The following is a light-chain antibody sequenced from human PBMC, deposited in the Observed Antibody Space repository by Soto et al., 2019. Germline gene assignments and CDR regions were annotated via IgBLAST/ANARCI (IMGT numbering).Light chain of an antibody. CDR2: PAS. V-gene: IGKV1-6*01. CDR3: LQDYSYPPT. CDR1: QGMRKD. J-gene: IGKJ1*01. Sequence: AIQLTKPPSSLSATVADSVTITCRASQGMRKDLGWYQQKPGKPPKHLIHPASSLQSGVPPRFSDSGSGTDFTLTISSLQPEDFATYYFLQDYSYPPTVGQGTKVDIK.